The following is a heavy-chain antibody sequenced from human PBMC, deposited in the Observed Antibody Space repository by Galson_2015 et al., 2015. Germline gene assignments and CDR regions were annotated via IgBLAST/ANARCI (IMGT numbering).Heavy chain of an antibody. D-gene: IGHD1-14*01. Sequence: SLRLSCAASGFTFSSYTMSWVRQAPGKGLEWFSAISGSGAYTYFADSVKGQFSVSRDNSKNTLYLQMSSLRAEDTAVYYCAKGIGTARYWYCELWGRGTLVTVSA. J-gene: IGHJ2*01. CDR3: AKGIGTARYWYCEL. V-gene: IGHV3-23*01. CDR1: GFTFSSYT. CDR2: ISGSGAYT.